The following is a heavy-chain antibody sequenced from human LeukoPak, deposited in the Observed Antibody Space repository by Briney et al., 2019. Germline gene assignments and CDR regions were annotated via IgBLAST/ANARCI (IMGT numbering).Heavy chain of an antibody. Sequence: GGSLRLSCAASGFTVSSNYMSWARQAPGKGLEWVSVIYSGGSTYYADSVKGRFTISRDNSKNTLYLQMSSLRAEDTAVYYCASDPLGLRCLDIWGQGTTVTVSS. J-gene: IGHJ3*02. V-gene: IGHV3-53*01. CDR3: ASDPLGLRCLDI. CDR2: IYSGGST. CDR1: GFTVSSNY. D-gene: IGHD3-16*01.